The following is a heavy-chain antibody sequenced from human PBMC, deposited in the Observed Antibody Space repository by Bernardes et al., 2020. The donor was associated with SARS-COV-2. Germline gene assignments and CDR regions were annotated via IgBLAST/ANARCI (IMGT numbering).Heavy chain of an antibody. J-gene: IGHJ6*03. CDR1: GYNSTSYY. CDR3: ARDSYGVLSGYHPPYYMDV. CDR2: NNPSGGST. Sequence: VKVSCKASGYNSTSYYMHWVRQARGQGREWMGINNPSGGSTSHAQKFQGRVTMTRDTSTSTVYMELSSLRSEDTAMYYCARDSYGVLSGYHPPYYMDVWGRGTSVTVS. V-gene: IGHV1-46*01. D-gene: IGHD3-3*01.